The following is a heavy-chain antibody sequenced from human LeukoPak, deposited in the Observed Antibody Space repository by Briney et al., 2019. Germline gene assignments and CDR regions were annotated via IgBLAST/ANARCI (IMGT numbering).Heavy chain of an antibody. V-gene: IGHV3-23*01. J-gene: IGHJ4*02. CDR2: ISGSGYST. Sequence: GSLRLSCAASGVTFSSYAMGWVRQFPGKGLEWVSAISGSGYSTYYADSVKGRFTISRDNSKSTLSLQMNSLRAEDTAVYYCAKDRFLWFGESEDYWGQGTLVTVSS. D-gene: IGHD3-10*01. CDR1: GVTFSSYA. CDR3: AKDRFLWFGESEDY.